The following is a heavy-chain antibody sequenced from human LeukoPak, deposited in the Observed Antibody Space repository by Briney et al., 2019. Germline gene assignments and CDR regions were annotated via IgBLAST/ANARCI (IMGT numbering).Heavy chain of an antibody. CDR2: ISGSGGST. J-gene: IGHJ4*02. V-gene: IGHV3-23*01. CDR3: ARGYCSSTSCPTHQKNNDY. CDR1: GFTFSSYA. D-gene: IGHD2-2*01. Sequence: PGGSLRLSCAASGFTFSSYAMSWVRQAPGKGLEWVSAISGSGGSTYYADSVKGRFTISRDNSKNTLYLQMNSLRAEDTAVYYCARGYCSSTSCPTHQKNNDYWGQGTLVTVSS.